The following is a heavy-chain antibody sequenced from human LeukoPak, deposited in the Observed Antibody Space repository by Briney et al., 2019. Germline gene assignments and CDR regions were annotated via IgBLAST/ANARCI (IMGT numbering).Heavy chain of an antibody. CDR1: GVSISSYY. V-gene: IGHV4-59*01. J-gene: IGHJ6*03. CDR2: ISYSGST. Sequence: SETLSLTCTVSGVSISSYYWSWIRQPPGKGLDWIGYISYSGSTNYNPSLKSRVTISVDTSKNQFSLKLSSVTAADTAVYYCARTTEGGYTYDYFYYYYMDVWGKGTTVTISS. CDR3: ARTTEGGYTYDYFYYYYMDV. D-gene: IGHD5-18*01.